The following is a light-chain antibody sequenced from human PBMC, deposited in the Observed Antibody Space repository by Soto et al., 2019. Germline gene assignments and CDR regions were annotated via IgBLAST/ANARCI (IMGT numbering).Light chain of an antibody. CDR1: SASVLTSYY. CDR2: STN. J-gene: IGLJ2*01. Sequence: QTVVSQEPSFSVSPGETVTLTCGLTSASVLTSYYPSWYQQTPGQAPRTLIYSTNIRSSGVPDRFSGSILGNKAALTITGAQADDESDDYCELYVGSGTVVFGGGTKLTVL. V-gene: IGLV8-61*01. CDR3: ELYVGSGTVV.